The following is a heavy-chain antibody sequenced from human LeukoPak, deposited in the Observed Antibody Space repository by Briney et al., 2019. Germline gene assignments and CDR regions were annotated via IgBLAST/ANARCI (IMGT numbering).Heavy chain of an antibody. CDR1: GGSFSGYY. CDR3: ARGRDGSGSYYIDY. Sequence: MPSETLSLTCAVYGGSFSGYYWSWIRQPPGKGLEWIGEINHSGSTNYNPSLKSRVTISVDTSKNQFSLKLSSVTAADTAVYYCARGRDGSGSYYIDYWGQGTLVTVSS. D-gene: IGHD3-10*01. CDR2: INHSGST. J-gene: IGHJ4*02. V-gene: IGHV4-34*01.